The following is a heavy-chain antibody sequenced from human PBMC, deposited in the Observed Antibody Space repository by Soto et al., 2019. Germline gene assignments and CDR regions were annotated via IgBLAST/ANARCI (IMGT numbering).Heavy chain of an antibody. CDR1: GFTFGDYA. CDR2: IRSKAYGGTT. J-gene: IGHJ1*01. Sequence: EVQLVESGGGLVQPGRSLRLSCTAPGFTFGDYAMSWFRQAPGKGLEWVGFIRSKAYGGTTEYAASVKGRFTISRDDSKSIAYLQMNSLKTEDTAVYYCTRVLEYDSSGYGLEGYFQHWGQGTLVTVSS. V-gene: IGHV3-49*03. CDR3: TRVLEYDSSGYGLEGYFQH. D-gene: IGHD3-22*01.